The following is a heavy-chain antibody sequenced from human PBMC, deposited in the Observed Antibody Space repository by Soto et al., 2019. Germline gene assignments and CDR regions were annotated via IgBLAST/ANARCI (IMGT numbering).Heavy chain of an antibody. Sequence: HPGGSLRLSCAASGFTFSSYAMSWVRQAPGKGLEWVSAISGSGGSTYYADSVKGRFTISRDDSKDTLYLQMNSLRAEDTAVYYCAKERTLAAAVRGRQNWFDPWGQGTLVTAPQ. CDR2: ISGSGGST. CDR1: GFTFSSYA. D-gene: IGHD6-13*01. J-gene: IGHJ5*02. CDR3: AKERTLAAAVRGRQNWFDP. V-gene: IGHV3-23*01.